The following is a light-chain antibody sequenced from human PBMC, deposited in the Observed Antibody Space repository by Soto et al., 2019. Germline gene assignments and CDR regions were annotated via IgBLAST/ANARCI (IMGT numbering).Light chain of an antibody. Sequence: QSVLTQPASVSGSPGQSITISCTGTSSDVGSYNLVSWYQQHPSKAPKLMIYEVSKRPSGVSNHFSGSKSGNTASLTIAGLQAEDEVDYYCCSSASSSSYVCGSGTKVTVL. CDR2: EVS. V-gene: IGLV2-23*02. CDR1: SSDVGSYNL. J-gene: IGLJ1*01. CDR3: CSSASSSSYV.